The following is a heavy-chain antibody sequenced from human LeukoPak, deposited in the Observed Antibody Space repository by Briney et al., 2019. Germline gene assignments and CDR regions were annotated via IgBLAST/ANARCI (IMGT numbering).Heavy chain of an antibody. CDR2: ISYDGSNK. CDR1: GFTFSSYA. V-gene: IGHV3-30-3*01. CDR3: ARSPGRIPYFDY. J-gene: IGHJ4*02. Sequence: GRSLRLSCAASGFTFSSYAMHWVRRAPGKGLEWVAVISYDGSNKYYADSVKGRFTISRDNSKNTLYLQMNSLRAEDTAVYYCARSPGRIPYFDYWGQGTLVTVSS. D-gene: IGHD2-21*01.